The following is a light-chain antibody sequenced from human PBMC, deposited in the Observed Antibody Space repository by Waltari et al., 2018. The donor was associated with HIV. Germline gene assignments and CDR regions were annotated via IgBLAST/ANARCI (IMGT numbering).Light chain of an antibody. CDR3: QQYDTFPYT. J-gene: IGKJ2*01. CDR2: QAS. V-gene: IGKV1-5*01. Sequence: DIQMTQSPSTLSVSVGDRVTITCRASQKISSWLAWYQQRPGKAPNLLIYQASTLQGGVPSRFSGSGSGTDFTLTINRLQSDDFGTYYCQQYDTFPYTFGPGTNLEIK. CDR1: QKISSW.